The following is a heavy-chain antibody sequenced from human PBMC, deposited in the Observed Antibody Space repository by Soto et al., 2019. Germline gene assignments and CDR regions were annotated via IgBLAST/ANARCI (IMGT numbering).Heavy chain of an antibody. CDR3: AKDRWGIAAAGTFEFDP. D-gene: IGHD6-13*01. J-gene: IGHJ5*02. CDR1: GFTFSSYA. V-gene: IGHV3-23*01. CDR2: ISGSGGST. Sequence: GGSLRLSCAASGFTFSSYAMSWVRQAPGKGLEWVSAISGSGGSTYYADSVKGRFTISRDNSKNTLYLQMNSLRAEDTAVYYCAKDRWGIAAAGTFEFDPWGQGTLVTVSS.